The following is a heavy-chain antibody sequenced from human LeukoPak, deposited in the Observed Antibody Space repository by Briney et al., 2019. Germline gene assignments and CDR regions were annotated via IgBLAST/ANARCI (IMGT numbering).Heavy chain of an antibody. CDR3: ARGGVIVAAAGYYFDY. V-gene: IGHV4-34*01. Sequence: SETLSLTCAVYGGSFSGYYWSWIRQPPGQGLEWIGEINHSGSTNYNPSLKSRVTISVDTSKNQFSLKLSSVTAADTAVYYCARGGVIVAAAGYYFDYWGQGTLVTVSS. J-gene: IGHJ4*02. CDR1: GGSFSGYY. D-gene: IGHD6-13*01. CDR2: INHSGST.